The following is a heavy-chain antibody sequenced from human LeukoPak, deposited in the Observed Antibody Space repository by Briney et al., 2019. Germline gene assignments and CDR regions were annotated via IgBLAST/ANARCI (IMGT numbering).Heavy chain of an antibody. J-gene: IGHJ6*03. CDR1: GFTFSSYG. V-gene: IGHV3-23*01. CDR2: ISGSGGST. Sequence: GGSLSLSCAASGFTFSSYGMSWVRQAPGKGLEWVSAISGSGGSTYYADSVKGRFTISRDNSKNTLYLQMNSLRAEDTAVYYCAKDGYYSNPYYYMDVWGKGTTVTVSS. CDR3: AKDGYYSNPYYYMDV. D-gene: IGHD4-11*01.